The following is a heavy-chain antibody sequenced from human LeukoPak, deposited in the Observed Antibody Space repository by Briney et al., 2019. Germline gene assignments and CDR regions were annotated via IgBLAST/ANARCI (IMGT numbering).Heavy chain of an antibody. CDR3: AKQKYSSGYYAIDY. V-gene: IGHV3-9*01. CDR2: ISWNSGSI. CDR1: GFTFDDYA. Sequence: GRSLRLSCAASGFTFDDYAMHWVRQAPGKGLEWVSGISWNSGSIGYADSVKGRFTISRDNAKNSLYLQMNGLRAEDTALYYCAKQKYSSGYYAIDYWGQGTLVTVSS. J-gene: IGHJ4*02. D-gene: IGHD3-22*01.